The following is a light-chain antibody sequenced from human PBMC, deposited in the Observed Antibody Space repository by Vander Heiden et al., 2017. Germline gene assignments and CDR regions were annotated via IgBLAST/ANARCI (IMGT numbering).Light chain of an antibody. CDR3: QQDDTPPYT. CDR1: QSVLYNSNNKNY. J-gene: IGKJ2*01. CDR2: WAS. V-gene: IGKV4-1*01. Sequence: DIVMTQSPDSLAVSLGERATINCKSSQSVLYNSNNKNYLAWYQQKPGQPPNLLLYWASTRESGVPDRFSGSGSGTDFTLTISSLQAEDVAVYYCQQDDTPPYTFGQGTKLXIK.